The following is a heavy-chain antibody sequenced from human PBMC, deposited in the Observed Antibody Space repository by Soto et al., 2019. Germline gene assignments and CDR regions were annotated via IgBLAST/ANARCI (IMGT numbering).Heavy chain of an antibody. J-gene: IGHJ4*02. V-gene: IGHV3-48*03. D-gene: IGHD6-13*01. CDR3: ASAYSSSWSFDY. Sequence: GGSLRLSCAASRFTFSSYEMNWVRQAPGKGLEWVSYISSSGSNIYYADSVKGRFTISRDNAKNSLYLQMNSLRAEDTAVYYCASAYSSSWSFDYWGQGTLVTVSS. CDR1: RFTFSSYE. CDR2: ISSSGSNI.